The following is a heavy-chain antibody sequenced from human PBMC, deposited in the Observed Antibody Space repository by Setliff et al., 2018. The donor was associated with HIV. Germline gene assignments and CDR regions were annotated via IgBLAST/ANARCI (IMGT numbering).Heavy chain of an antibody. D-gene: IGHD3-3*01. V-gene: IGHV5-51*01. CDR1: GYSFPNNW. CDR3: ARLSQRIRIFGVINRGEEFDI. Sequence: RGESLKISCKGSGYSFPNNWIGWVRQMSGKGLEWMGFIYPENSDARYSPSFEGQVTISADNSNTTAYLQWSSLKASDTAMYFCARLSQRIRIFGVINRGEEFDIWGQGTMVTVSS. J-gene: IGHJ3*02. CDR2: IYPENSDA.